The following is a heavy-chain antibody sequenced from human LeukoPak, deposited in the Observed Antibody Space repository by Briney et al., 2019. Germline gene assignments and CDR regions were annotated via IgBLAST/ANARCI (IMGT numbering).Heavy chain of an antibody. CDR3: ARLTAVEQWPGRDYFDD. J-gene: IGHJ4*02. CDR2: IYYNGST. V-gene: IGHV4-39*01. Sequence: SETLSLTCKVSGGSISSSSYYWGWIRQPPGKGLEWIGSIYYNGSTYYNPSLKSRVTISVDTSKNQFSLKLSSVTAADTAVYYCARLTAVEQWPGRDYFDDWGQGTLVTVSS. CDR1: GGSISSSSYY. D-gene: IGHD6-19*01.